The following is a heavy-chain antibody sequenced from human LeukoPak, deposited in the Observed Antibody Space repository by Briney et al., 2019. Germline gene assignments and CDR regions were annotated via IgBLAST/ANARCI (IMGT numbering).Heavy chain of an antibody. Sequence: SETLSLTCTVSGGSISSGGYYWSWIRQPAGKGLEWMGRIYTSGSSNYNPSLKSRVTISVDTSKNQFSLKLSSVTAADTAVYYCARDNARGGSFSDYLRYFQHWGQGTLVTVSS. D-gene: IGHD5/OR15-5a*01. V-gene: IGHV4-61*02. J-gene: IGHJ1*01. CDR2: IYTSGSS. CDR1: GGSISSGGYY. CDR3: ARDNARGGSFSDYLRYFQH.